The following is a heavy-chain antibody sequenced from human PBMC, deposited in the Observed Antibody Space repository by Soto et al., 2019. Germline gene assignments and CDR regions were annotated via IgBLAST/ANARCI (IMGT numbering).Heavy chain of an antibody. D-gene: IGHD1-26*01. CDR3: ARVPSSGSYRSYSYFGMDV. CDR1: GFTLRTYS. J-gene: IGHJ6*02. V-gene: IGHV3-48*02. CDR2: ISSSGSTI. Sequence: EVQLVESGGGLVQPGGSLRVSCVASGFTLRTYSLNWVRQAPGRGLEWISYISSSGSTIYYADSVKGRFTVSRDNAKNSLSLQMNSLRDEDTAVYYCARVPSSGSYRSYSYFGMDVWGPGTTVTVSS.